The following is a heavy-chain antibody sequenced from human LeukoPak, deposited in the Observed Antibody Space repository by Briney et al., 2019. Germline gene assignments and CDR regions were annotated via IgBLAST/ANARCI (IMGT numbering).Heavy chain of an antibody. V-gene: IGHV3-33*01. CDR1: GFTFSDYG. CDR2: LSPHGNYE. J-gene: IGHJ4*02. D-gene: IGHD3-9*01. CDR3: ARDKTIPNFDY. Sequence: GRSLRLSCAASGFTFSDYGIHWVRQAPGKGLEWVAVLSPHGNYEYYADSVQGRFTISRDDSKNSLYLQMNSLRAEDTAVYYCARDKTIPNFDYWGQGTLVTVSS.